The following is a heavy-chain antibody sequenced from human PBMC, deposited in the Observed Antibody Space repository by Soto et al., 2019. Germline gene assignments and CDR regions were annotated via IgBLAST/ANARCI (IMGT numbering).Heavy chain of an antibody. Sequence: ASVKVSCKASGYTVTSYGISWVRQAPGQGLEWMGWISAYNGNTNYAQKLQGRVTMTTDTSTSTVYMELRSLRSDDTAVFYCARDGIVVAGTFDYLGQGTQVTVSS. V-gene: IGHV1-18*01. CDR1: GYTVTSYG. CDR2: ISAYNGNT. J-gene: IGHJ4*02. D-gene: IGHD6-19*01. CDR3: ARDGIVVAGTFDY.